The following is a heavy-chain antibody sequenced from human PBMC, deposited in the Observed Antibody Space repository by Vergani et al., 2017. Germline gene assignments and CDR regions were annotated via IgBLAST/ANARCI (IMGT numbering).Heavy chain of an antibody. Sequence: QVQLVQSGAEVKKPGASVKVSCKASGYTFTSYYMHWVRQAPGQGLEWMGIINPSGGSTSYAQKFQGRVTMTRDTSTSTVYMELSSLRSEDTAVYYCARTLGYCSGDSCYSGIPGVDYYYGLDVWGQGTTVTVSS. CDR2: INPSGGST. CDR3: ARTLGYCSGDSCYSGIPGVDYYYGLDV. CDR1: GYTFTSYY. J-gene: IGHJ6*02. D-gene: IGHD2-15*01. V-gene: IGHV1-46*01.